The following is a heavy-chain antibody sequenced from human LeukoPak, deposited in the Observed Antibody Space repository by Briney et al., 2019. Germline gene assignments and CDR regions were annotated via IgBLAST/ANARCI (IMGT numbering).Heavy chain of an antibody. Sequence: PGGSLRLSCVASGFTVSSNYMSWVRRAPGKGLEWVSLSNSDTTYHAESVKGRFTISRDNSQNTFYLQMNSLRAEDTAVYYCAKCSGGSCYQSDDFWGQGTLVTVSS. J-gene: IGHJ4*02. CDR2: SNSDTT. CDR1: GFTVSSNY. V-gene: IGHV3-53*01. D-gene: IGHD2-15*01. CDR3: AKCSGGSCYQSDDF.